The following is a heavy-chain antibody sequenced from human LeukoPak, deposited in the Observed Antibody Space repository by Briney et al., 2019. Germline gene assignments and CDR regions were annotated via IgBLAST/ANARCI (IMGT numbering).Heavy chain of an antibody. CDR1: GYTFTSYG. Sequence: AXGYTFTSYGISWVRQAPGQGVEWMGWINPYNGNTDYSQNLQGRVTITKETSTSTAYMDLSSLRSDDTAVYYSARGTTYYYASGSYYPFDYWGQGTLVTVSS. CDR2: INPYNGNT. J-gene: IGHJ4*02. CDR3: ARGTTYYYASGSYYPFDY. V-gene: IGHV1-18*04. D-gene: IGHD3-10*01.